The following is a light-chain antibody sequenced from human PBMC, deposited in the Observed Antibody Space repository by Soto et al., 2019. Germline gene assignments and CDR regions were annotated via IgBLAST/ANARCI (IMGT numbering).Light chain of an antibody. V-gene: IGLV2-23*01. J-gene: IGLJ1*01. CDR3: CSYAGSSTYV. CDR1: SSDVGSYNL. CDR2: EGS. Sequence: QSALTQPASVSGSPGQSITISCTGTSSDVGSYNLVSWYQQHPIKAPKLMIYEGSKRPSGVSNRFSGSKSGNTASLTISGLQAEDEADYYCCSYAGSSTYVXGTGTKVTVL.